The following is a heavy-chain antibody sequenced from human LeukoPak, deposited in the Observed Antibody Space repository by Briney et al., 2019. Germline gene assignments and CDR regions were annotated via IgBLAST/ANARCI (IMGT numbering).Heavy chain of an antibody. CDR1: GGSISSHY. Sequence: KSSETLSLTCTVSGGSISSHYWSWIRQPPGKGLEWIGYIYYSGSTNYNPSLKSRVTISVDTSKNQFSLKLTSVTAADTAVYYCARHYGPWGQGTLATVSS. CDR3: ARHYGP. V-gene: IGHV4-59*11. D-gene: IGHD3-16*01. CDR2: IYYSGST. J-gene: IGHJ5*02.